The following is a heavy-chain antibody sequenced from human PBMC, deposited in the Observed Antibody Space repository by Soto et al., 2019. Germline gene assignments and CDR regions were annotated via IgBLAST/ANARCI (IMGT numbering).Heavy chain of an antibody. J-gene: IGHJ4*02. Sequence: GGSLRLSCAASGFSFSSHNMNWVRQAPGKGLEWIAYISTSGSSIYYADSVEGRFTISRDNAKSSLYLQMNSLRAEDTALYYCARSGNYRLDCWGQGTLVTVSS. CDR3: ARSGNYRLDC. CDR1: GFSFSSHN. D-gene: IGHD1-26*01. V-gene: IGHV3-48*01. CDR2: ISTSGSSI.